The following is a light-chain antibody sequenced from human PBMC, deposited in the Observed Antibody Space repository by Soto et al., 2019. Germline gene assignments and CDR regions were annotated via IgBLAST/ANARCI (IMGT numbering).Light chain of an antibody. V-gene: IGLV2-14*01. Sequence: QSALTQPASVSGSPGQSITISCTGTSSDVGGYNYVSWYQQHPGKAPKLMIYEVTRRPSGVSSRFSASKSAYTASLTISGLQAEDEANYYCSSFTTSYFYVFGPGTKLTVL. CDR3: SSFTTSYFYV. J-gene: IGLJ1*01. CDR2: EVT. CDR1: SSDVGGYNY.